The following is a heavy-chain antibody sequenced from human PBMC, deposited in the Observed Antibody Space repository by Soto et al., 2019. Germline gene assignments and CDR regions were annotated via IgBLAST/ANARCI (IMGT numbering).Heavy chain of an antibody. CDR2: IYYSGST. Sequence: QVQLQESGPGLVKPSETLSLTCTVSGGSISSYYWSWIRQPPGKGLEWIGYIYYSGSTNYNPSLKSRVTISVDTSKNQFSLKLSSVTAADTAVYYCARAGSGWDGSWFDPWGQGTLVTVSS. V-gene: IGHV4-59*01. CDR1: GGSISSYY. J-gene: IGHJ5*02. D-gene: IGHD6-19*01. CDR3: ARAGSGWDGSWFDP.